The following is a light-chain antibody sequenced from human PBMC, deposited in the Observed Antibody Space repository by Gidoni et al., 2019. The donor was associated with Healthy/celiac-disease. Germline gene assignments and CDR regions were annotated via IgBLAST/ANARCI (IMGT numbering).Light chain of an antibody. CDR2: AAS. V-gene: IGKV1-39*01. J-gene: IGKJ1*01. CDR1: QSISSY. CDR3: QQSDSTPQP. Sequence: DMQMTPSPSSLSASVGDRVTITCRASQSISSYLNWYQQKPGKAPKLLIYAASSLQSGVPARFSGSGSGTDFTLTISSLQPEDFATYYCQQSDSTPQPCGQGTKVEIK.